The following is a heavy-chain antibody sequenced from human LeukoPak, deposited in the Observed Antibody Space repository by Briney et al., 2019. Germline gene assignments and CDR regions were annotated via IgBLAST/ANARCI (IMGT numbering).Heavy chain of an antibody. CDR1: GFTFSSYG. CDR2: ISYDGSNK. Sequence: GGSLRLSCAASGFTFSSYGMHWVRQAPGKGLEWVAVISYDGSNKYYADSVKGRFTISRDNSKNTLYLQMNSLRAEDTAVYYCARVGGYSYYYYYYYMDVWGKGTTVTVSS. V-gene: IGHV3-30*03. CDR3: ARVGGYSYYYYYYYMDV. D-gene: IGHD5-18*01. J-gene: IGHJ6*03.